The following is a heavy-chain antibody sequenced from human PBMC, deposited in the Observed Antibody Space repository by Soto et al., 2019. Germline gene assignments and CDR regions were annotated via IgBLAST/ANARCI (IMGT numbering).Heavy chain of an antibody. CDR1: GFPFSNAW. CDR3: TTDFIGGWSDY. CDR2: IKSKTDGGTT. V-gene: IGHV3-15*01. Sequence: GGSLRLSCAASGFPFSNAWMSWVRQAPGKGLEWVGRIKSKTDGGTTDYAAPVKGRFTISRDDSKNTLYLQMNSLKTEDTAVYYCTTDFIGGWSDYWGQGTLVTVSS. J-gene: IGHJ4*02. D-gene: IGHD6-19*01.